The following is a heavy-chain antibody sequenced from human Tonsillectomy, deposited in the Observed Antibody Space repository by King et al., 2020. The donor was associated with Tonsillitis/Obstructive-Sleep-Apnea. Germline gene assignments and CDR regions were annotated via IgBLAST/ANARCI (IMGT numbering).Heavy chain of an antibody. V-gene: IGHV3-30*04. J-gene: IGHJ6*02. CDR1: GFTFSSYA. D-gene: IGHD5-24*01. CDR2: ISYDENYK. CDR3: ATERRSADDGRYGLGV. Sequence: VQLVESGGGVVQPGRSLRLSCAASGFTFSSYAMHWVRQAPGKGLEWVAVISYDENYKYYADSMKGRFTISRDNSRNTLYLQMYSLGAEDTAVYYCATERRSADDGRYGLGVWGQGTTFTVSS.